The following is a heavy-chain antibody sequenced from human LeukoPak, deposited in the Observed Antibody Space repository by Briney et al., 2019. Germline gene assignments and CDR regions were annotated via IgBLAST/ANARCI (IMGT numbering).Heavy chain of an antibody. CDR1: GFTFEDYG. V-gene: IGHV3-20*04. Sequence: PGGSLRLSCAASGFTFEDYGMSWARQVPGKGLEWVSGINLSGSSTGYADSVKGRFTISRDNSKNTLYLEMNSLRAEDTAVYYCARDLRGDSTGWLNWGQGTLVTVSS. CDR3: ARDLRGDSTGWLN. J-gene: IGHJ4*02. D-gene: IGHD6-19*01. CDR2: INLSGSST.